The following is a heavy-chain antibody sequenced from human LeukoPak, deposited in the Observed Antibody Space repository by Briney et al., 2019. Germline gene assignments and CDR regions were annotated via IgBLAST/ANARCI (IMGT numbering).Heavy chain of an antibody. CDR2: ISGSGGST. V-gene: IGHV3-23*01. J-gene: IGHJ4*02. D-gene: IGHD1-26*01. CDR3: AKASGYSGSYYFDS. CDR1: GFTFSGYA. Sequence: GGSLRLSCAASGFTFSGYAISWVRQAPGKGLEWVSAISGSGGSTYYADAVKGRFTASRDNSKNTLYLQMNTLRAEDTAVYYCAKASGYSGSYYFDSWGQGTLVTVSS.